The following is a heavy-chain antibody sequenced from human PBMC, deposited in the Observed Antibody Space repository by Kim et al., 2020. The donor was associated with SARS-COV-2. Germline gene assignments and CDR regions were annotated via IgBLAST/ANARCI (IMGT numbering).Heavy chain of an antibody. CDR2: ISAYNGNT. J-gene: IGHJ4*02. D-gene: IGHD2-15*01. CDR1: GYTFTSYG. Sequence: ASVKVSCKASGYTFTSYGISWVRQAPGQGLEWMGWISAYNGNTNYAQKLQGRVTMTTDTSTSTAYMELRSLRSDDTAVYYCARDLPRYCSGGSCYGLYWGQGTLVIVSS. CDR3: ARDLPRYCSGGSCYGLY. V-gene: IGHV1-18*04.